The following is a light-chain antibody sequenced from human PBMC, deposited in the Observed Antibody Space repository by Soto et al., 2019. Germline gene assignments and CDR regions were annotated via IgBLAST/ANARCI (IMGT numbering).Light chain of an antibody. CDR3: SSSTSSDTLL. CDR2: DVS. Sequence: QSALTQPASVSGSPGQSITISCTGTSSDVGGYNYVSWYQQHPGKAPKLMIYDVSNRPSGVSNRFSGSKSGNTASLTISGLQAEDEADYYCSSSTSSDTLLFGGGTKVTVL. J-gene: IGLJ2*01. V-gene: IGLV2-14*03. CDR1: SSDVGGYNY.